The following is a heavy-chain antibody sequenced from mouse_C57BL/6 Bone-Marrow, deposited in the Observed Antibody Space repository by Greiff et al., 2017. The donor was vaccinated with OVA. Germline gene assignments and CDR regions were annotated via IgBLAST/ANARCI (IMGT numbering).Heavy chain of an antibody. Sequence: QVQLQQSGAELARPGASVKLSCKASGYTFTSYGISWVKQRTGQGLEWIGEIYPRSGNTYYNEKFKGKATLTADKSSSTAYMELRSLTSEDSAVYYCAIRSYYGNYYAMDYWGQGTTVTVSS. CDR1: GYTFTSYG. D-gene: IGHD1-1*02. J-gene: IGHJ4*01. CDR3: AIRSYYGNYYAMDY. CDR2: IYPRSGNT. V-gene: IGHV1-81*01.